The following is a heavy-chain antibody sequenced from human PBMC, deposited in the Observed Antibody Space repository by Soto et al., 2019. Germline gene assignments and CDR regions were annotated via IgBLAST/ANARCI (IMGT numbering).Heavy chain of an antibody. Sequence: ASVKVPCKDSGGTFSSYAISWERQAPGQGLEWMGGIIPIFGTANYAQKFQGRVTITADESTSTAYMELTSLRSEDTDVHYCARERGRVTLHYYYYYGMDVWGQGTMVTVSS. V-gene: IGHV1-69*13. CDR3: ARERGRVTLHYYYYYGMDV. CDR2: IIPIFGTA. D-gene: IGHD3-16*01. CDR1: GGTFSSYA. J-gene: IGHJ6*02.